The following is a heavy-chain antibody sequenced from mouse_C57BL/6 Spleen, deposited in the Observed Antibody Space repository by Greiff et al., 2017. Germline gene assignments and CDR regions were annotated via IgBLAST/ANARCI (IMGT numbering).Heavy chain of an antibody. Sequence: VQLQQSGAELVRPGASVKLSCKASGYTFTDYYINWVKQRPGQGLEWIARIYPGSGNTYYNEKFKGKATLTAEKSSSTAYMQLSSLTSEDSAVYFCARSDTTVVDWFAYWGQGTLVTVSA. V-gene: IGHV1-76*01. D-gene: IGHD1-1*01. CDR2: IYPGSGNT. CDR3: ARSDTTVVDWFAY. J-gene: IGHJ3*01. CDR1: GYTFTDYY.